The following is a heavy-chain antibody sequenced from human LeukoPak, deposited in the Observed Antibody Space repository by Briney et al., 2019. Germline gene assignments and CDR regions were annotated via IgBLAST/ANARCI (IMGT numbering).Heavy chain of an antibody. CDR3: TTVDYGDLTPAASSDY. CDR1: GFSLSKVW. J-gene: IGHJ4*02. D-gene: IGHD4-17*01. V-gene: IGHV3-15*01. CDR2: IKTKTDGGTT. Sequence: GGSLRLSCTASGFSLSKVWMSWVRQAPGQGLEWVGHIKTKTDGGTTEYVAPVRGRFIISRDDSGDTPYLQMNSLKIEDTAVYYCTTVDYGDLTPAASSDYWGQGTLVTVSS.